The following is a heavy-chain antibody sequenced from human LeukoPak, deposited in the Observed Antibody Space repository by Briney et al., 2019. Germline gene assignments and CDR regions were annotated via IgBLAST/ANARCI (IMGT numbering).Heavy chain of an antibody. V-gene: IGHV3-20*01. Sequence: PGGSLRLSCTASDFSVNNYALSWVRQAPGKGLEWVSGINWNGGSTGYADSVKGRFTISRDNAKNSLYLQMNSLRAEDTALYHCARGPGGSYYSGQFDYWGQGTLVTVSS. CDR2: INWNGGST. CDR3: ARGPGGSYYSGQFDY. J-gene: IGHJ4*02. D-gene: IGHD1-26*01. CDR1: DFSVNNYA.